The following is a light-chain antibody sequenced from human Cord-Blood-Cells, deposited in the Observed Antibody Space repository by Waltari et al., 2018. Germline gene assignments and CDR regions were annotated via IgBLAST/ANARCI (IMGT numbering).Light chain of an antibody. CDR2: DAS. CDR1: QSISSW. Sequence: DTQMTQSPSTLSASVGDRVTITCRASQSISSWFAWYQQKPGKAPKLLIYDASSLESGVPSRFSGSGSGTEFTLTISSLQPDDFATYYCQQYNSYPYTFGQGTKLEIK. CDR3: QQYNSYPYT. V-gene: IGKV1-5*01. J-gene: IGKJ2*01.